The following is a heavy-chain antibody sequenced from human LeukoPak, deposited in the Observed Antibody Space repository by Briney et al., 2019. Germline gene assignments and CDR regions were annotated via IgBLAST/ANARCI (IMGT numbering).Heavy chain of an antibody. CDR3: AKLEYESPPVDY. J-gene: IGHJ4*02. V-gene: IGHV4-38-2*02. CDR1: GYSINSGYY. D-gene: IGHD2/OR15-2a*01. CDR2: LYHSGTT. Sequence: SETLSLTCTVSGYSINSGYYWGWIRQPPGQGLQWIGSLYHSGTTYYNPSLKSRLTMSLDTSKNQFSLKLNSVTAADTAVYYCAKLEYESPPVDYWGQGTLVTVSS.